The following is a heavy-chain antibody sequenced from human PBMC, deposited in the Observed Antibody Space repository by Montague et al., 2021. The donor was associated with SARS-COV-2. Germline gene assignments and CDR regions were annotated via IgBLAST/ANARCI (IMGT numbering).Heavy chain of an antibody. CDR3: ARVGRGSSWYEVAFDI. CDR2: IYNSGST. V-gene: IGHV4-59*01. CDR1: GGSISRYS. J-gene: IGHJ3*02. Sequence: SETLSLTCTVSGGSISRYSWTWIRQPPGRGLEWIGYIYNSGSTXXXPSXXXRVTIPVDTSKNQFSLKLSSVAAADTAVYYCARVGRGSSWYEVAFDIWGQGTMVTVSS. D-gene: IGHD6-13*01.